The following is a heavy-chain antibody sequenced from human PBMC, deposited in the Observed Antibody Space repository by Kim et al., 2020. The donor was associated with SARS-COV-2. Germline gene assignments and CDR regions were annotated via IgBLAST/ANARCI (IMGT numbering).Heavy chain of an antibody. J-gene: IGHJ4*02. V-gene: IGHV4-59*01. D-gene: IGHD1-26*01. CDR3: ARAYRGVFDY. CDR2: ST. Sequence: STNYNPALKSRVTISVDTYKTQFSLKLSSVTAADTAVYYCARAYRGVFDYWGQGTLVTVSS.